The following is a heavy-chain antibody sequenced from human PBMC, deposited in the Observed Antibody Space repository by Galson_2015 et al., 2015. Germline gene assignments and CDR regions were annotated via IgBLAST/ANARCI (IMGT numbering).Heavy chain of an antibody. CDR3: ARHAAAAGTAGYYYYYMDV. CDR1: GGSISSYY. Sequence: SETLSLTCTVSGGSISSYYWSWIRQPPGKGLEWIGYIYYSGSTNYNPSLKSRVTISVDTSKNQFSLKLSSVTAADTAVYYCARHAAAAGTAGYYYYYMDVWGKGTTVTVSS. V-gene: IGHV4-59*01. CDR2: IYYSGST. J-gene: IGHJ6*03. D-gene: IGHD6-13*01.